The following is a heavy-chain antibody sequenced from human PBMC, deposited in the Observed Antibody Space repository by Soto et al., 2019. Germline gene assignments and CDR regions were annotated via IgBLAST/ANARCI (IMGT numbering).Heavy chain of an antibody. D-gene: IGHD2-2*01. Sequence: EVQLLESGGGSVQPGGSLRLSCAASGFTFSSYAMSWVRQAPGKGLEWVSGISGSGDSTYYADSVKGRFTISRDNSKSTLYLQMNSLRADDTAVYYCAKSAGGYCSTTTCAGNFGYFDLWGRGTLVTVSS. CDR3: AKSAGGYCSTTTCAGNFGYFDL. J-gene: IGHJ2*01. CDR1: GFTFSSYA. CDR2: ISGSGDST. V-gene: IGHV3-23*01.